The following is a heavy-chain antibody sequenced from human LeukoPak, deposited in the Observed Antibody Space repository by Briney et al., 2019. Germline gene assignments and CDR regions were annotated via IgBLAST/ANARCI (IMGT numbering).Heavy chain of an antibody. D-gene: IGHD3-9*01. Sequence: PSETLSLTCAVYGGSFSGYYWSWVRQAPGKGLEWVSGINWNGGSTGYADSVKGRFTISRDNAKNSLYLQMNSLRAEDTAVYYCARETYSNILTGTDYWGPGTLVTVSS. J-gene: IGHJ4*02. CDR3: ARETYSNILTGTDY. V-gene: IGHV3-20*04. CDR2: INWNGGST. CDR1: GGSFSGYY.